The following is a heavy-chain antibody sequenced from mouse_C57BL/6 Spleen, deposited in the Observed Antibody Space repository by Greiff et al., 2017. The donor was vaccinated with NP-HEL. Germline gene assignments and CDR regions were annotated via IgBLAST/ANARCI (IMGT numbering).Heavy chain of an antibody. CDR1: GYTFTSYW. V-gene: IGHV1-69*01. Sequence: VQLQQSGAELVMPGASVKLSCKASGYTFTSYWMHWVKQRPGQGLEWIGEIDPSDSYTNYNQKFKGKSTLTVDKSSSTAYMQLSSLTSEDSAVYYCARGTGTGHLDYWGQGTTLTVSS. D-gene: IGHD4-1*01. CDR3: ARGTGTGHLDY. J-gene: IGHJ2*01. CDR2: IDPSDSYT.